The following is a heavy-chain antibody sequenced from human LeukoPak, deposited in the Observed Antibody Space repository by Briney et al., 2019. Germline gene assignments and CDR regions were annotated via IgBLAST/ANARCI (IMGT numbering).Heavy chain of an antibody. D-gene: IGHD6-13*01. CDR3: ARQRASIAAAGTWFDP. CDR2: IYYSGST. J-gene: IGHJ5*02. CDR1: GGSISSYY. Sequence: PSETLSLTCTVSGGSISSYYWSWIRQPPGKGLEWIGYIYYSGSTNYNPSLKSRVTISVDTSKNQFSLKLSSVTAADTAVYYCARQRASIAAAGTWFDPWRQGTLVTVSS. V-gene: IGHV4-59*01.